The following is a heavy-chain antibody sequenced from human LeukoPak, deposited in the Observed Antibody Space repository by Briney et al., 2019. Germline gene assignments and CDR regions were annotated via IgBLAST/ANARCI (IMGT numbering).Heavy chain of an antibody. CDR3: AKGHYDSSGLPFDQ. V-gene: IGHV3-74*01. CDR2: INSDGSST. D-gene: IGHD3-22*01. Sequence: GGSLRLSCAASGFTFSSYWMHWVRQAPGKGLVRVSRINSDGSSTSYADSVKGRFTISRDNSKNTLYLQMNSLTAEDTAVYHCAKGHYDSSGLPFDQWGQGTLVLVSS. CDR1: GFTFSSYW. J-gene: IGHJ4*02.